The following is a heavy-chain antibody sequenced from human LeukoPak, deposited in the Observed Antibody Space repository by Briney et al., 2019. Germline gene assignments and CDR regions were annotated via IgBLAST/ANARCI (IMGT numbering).Heavy chain of an antibody. CDR2: ISSSGSTI. CDR1: GFTFSSYE. Sequence: GGSLRLSCAASGFTFSSYEMNWVRQAPGKGLEWVSYISSSGSTIYYADSVKGRFTISRDNAKNSLYLQMNSLRAEDTAVYYCPRQRGIAVAGIFDHRGQGTLVTVSS. D-gene: IGHD6-19*01. J-gene: IGHJ4*02. CDR3: PRQRGIAVAGIFDH. V-gene: IGHV3-48*03.